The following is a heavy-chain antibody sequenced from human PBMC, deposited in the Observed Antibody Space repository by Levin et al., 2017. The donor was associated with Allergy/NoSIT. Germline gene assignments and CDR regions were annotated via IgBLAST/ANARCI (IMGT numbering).Heavy chain of an antibody. J-gene: IGHJ4*02. D-gene: IGHD1-1*01. CDR2: IYYSGST. V-gene: IGHV4-30-4*01. Sequence: SETLSLTCTVSGGSISSGDYYWSWIRQPPGKGLEWIGYIYYSGSTYYNPSLKSRVTISVDTSKNQFSLKLSSVTAADTAVYYCARGWTSRKSPFDYWGQGTLVTVSS. CDR3: ARGWTSRKSPFDY. CDR1: GGSISSGDYY.